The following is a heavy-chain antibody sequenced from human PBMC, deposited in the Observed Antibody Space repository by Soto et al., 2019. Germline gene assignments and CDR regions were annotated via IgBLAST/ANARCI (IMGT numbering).Heavy chain of an antibody. V-gene: IGHV4-30-4*01. CDR2: IYDSGST. D-gene: IGHD4-17*01. Sequence: PSETLSLTCTVSGGSISGGVGGLYFWSWIRQPPGKGQEWIGYIYDSGSTYYNPSLKSRVTISVDTSKNQFSLRLSSVTAADTAVYYCAREVIPLTTDWYFDLWGRGTLVTVSS. CDR3: AREVIPLTTDWYFDL. J-gene: IGHJ2*01. CDR1: GGSISGGVGGLYF.